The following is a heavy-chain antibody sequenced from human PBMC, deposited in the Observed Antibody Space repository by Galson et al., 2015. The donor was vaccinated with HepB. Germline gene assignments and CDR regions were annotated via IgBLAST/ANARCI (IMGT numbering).Heavy chain of an antibody. D-gene: IGHD2-15*01. J-gene: IGHJ6*02. V-gene: IGHV4-34*01. CDR2: INHSGST. Sequence: ETLSLTCAVYGGSLSGCYWSWIRQPPGKGLEWIGEINHSGSTNYNPSLKSRVTISVDTSKNQFSLKLSSVTAADTAVYYCARRGMLGYCSGGSCPLSYYYYGMDVWGQGTTVTVSS. CDR1: GGSLSGCY. CDR3: ARRGMLGYCSGGSCPLSYYYYGMDV.